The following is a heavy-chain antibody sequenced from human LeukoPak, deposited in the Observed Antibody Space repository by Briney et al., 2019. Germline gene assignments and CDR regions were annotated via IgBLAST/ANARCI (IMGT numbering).Heavy chain of an antibody. D-gene: IGHD6-13*01. V-gene: IGHV3-21*01. CDR1: GFTFSSYS. CDR2: ISSSSSYI. Sequence: PGGSLRLSCAASGFTFSSYSMNWVRQALGKGLEWVSSISSSSSYIYYADSVKGRFTISRDNAKNSLYLQMNSLRAEDTAVYYCARSIAAAGSDYWGQGTLVTVSS. CDR3: ARSIAAAGSDY. J-gene: IGHJ4*02.